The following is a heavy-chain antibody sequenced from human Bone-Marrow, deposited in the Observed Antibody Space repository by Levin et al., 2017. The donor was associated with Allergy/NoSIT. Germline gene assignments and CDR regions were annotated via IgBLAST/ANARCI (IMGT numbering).Heavy chain of an antibody. Sequence: KASETLSLTCAVSGGSISSGGYSWNWIRQSPGKGLEWIGYIYQSGSTYYNPSLKSRVTISIDGSQNQFSLRLNSVTAADTAVYYCARGFGPPYYYGLDVWGQGTTVTVSS. D-gene: IGHD3-16*01. J-gene: IGHJ6*02. CDR2: IYQSGST. CDR3: ARGFGPPYYYGLDV. CDR1: GGSISSGGYS. V-gene: IGHV4-30-2*06.